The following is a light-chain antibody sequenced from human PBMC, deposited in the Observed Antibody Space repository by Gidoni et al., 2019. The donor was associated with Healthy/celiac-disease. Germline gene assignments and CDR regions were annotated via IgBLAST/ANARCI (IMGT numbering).Light chain of an antibody. CDR2: WAS. V-gene: IGKV4-1*01. CDR1: QSVLYRSNNKNY. CDR3: QQYYSTPWT. J-gene: IGKJ1*01. Sequence: DIVMTQSPDSLAVSLGARATINCKSSQSVLYRSNNKNYLAWYQQKPGQPPKLLIYWASTRESGVPDRCSGSGSGTDFTLTISSLQAEDVAVYYCQQYYSTPWTFGQXTKVEIK.